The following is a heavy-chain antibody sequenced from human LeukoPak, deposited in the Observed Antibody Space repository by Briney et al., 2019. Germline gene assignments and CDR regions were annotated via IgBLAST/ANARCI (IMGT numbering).Heavy chain of an antibody. V-gene: IGHV3-15*01. CDR2: IKSKTDGGTT. D-gene: IGHD3-10*01. Sequence: GGSLRLSCAASGFTFSNAWMSWVRQAPGKGLEWVGRIKSKTDGGTTDYAAPVKGRFTISRDDSKNTLYLQINSLKNEDTAVYYCTTSYYYGSGSYYNGWGQGTLVTVSS. CDR1: GFTFSNAW. J-gene: IGHJ4*02. CDR3: TTSYYYGSGSYYNG.